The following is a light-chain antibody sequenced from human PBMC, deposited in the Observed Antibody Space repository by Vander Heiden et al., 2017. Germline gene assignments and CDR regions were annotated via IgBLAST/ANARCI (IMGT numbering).Light chain of an antibody. Sequence: SVVTQPPSVSGTLGQRVTMSCTGTSSNIGAGYNVHWYQHLPGRAPTLLIYGNFNRASGVPDRFSASKSGASASLDISGVQPDDEADYYCQAYDSSLGAWVLGGGTKLTVL. CDR2: GNF. CDR3: QAYDSSLGAWV. J-gene: IGLJ3*02. CDR1: SSNIGAGYN. V-gene: IGLV1-40*03.